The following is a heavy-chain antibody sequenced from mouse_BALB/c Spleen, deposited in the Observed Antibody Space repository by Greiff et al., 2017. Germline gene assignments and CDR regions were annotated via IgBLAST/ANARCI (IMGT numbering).Heavy chain of an antibody. D-gene: IGHD1-1*01. CDR3: ARGGSSYGYFDY. CDR2: IDPSDSET. J-gene: IGHJ2*01. V-gene: IGHV1-61*01. CDR1: GYTFTSYW. Sequence: QVQLQQSGAELVRPGASVKLSCKASGYTFTSYWMNWVKQRPGQGLEWIGMIDPSDSETHYNQMFKDKATLTVDKSSSTAFMHLNSLTSEDSAVYYCARGGSSYGYFDYWGQGTTLTVSS.